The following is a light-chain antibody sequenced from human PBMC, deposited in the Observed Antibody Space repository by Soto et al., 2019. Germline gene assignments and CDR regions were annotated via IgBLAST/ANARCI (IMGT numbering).Light chain of an antibody. CDR2: GAS. CDR1: QSVGSS. J-gene: IGKJ5*01. Sequence: EILLTQSPGTLSLSPGERSTLSCRASQSVGSSLAWYQQKTGQAPRLLISGASSRATGIPDRFSGSGSGTDFSLTISRLEPEDFALFYCQQYLSAPITFGRGTRLEIK. CDR3: QQYLSAPIT. V-gene: IGKV3-20*01.